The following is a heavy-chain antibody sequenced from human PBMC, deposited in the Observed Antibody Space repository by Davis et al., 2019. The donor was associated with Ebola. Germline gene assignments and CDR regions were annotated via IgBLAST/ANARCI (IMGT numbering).Heavy chain of an antibody. J-gene: IGHJ6*02. D-gene: IGHD3-16*01. CDR3: ATGGYYYYYGMDV. Sequence: SETLSLTCTVSGGSISNYYWSWIRQPPGKGLEWIGYIYYSGSTNYNPSLKSRVTISVDTSKNQFSLKLSSVTAADTAVYYCATGGYYYYYGMDVWGQGTTVTVSS. V-gene: IGHV4-59*12. CDR1: GGSISNYY. CDR2: IYYSGST.